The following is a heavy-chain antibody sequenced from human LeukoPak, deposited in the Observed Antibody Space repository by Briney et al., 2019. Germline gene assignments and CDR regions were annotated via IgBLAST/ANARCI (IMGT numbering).Heavy chain of an antibody. CDR2: INPNSGGT. V-gene: IGHV1-2*02. CDR3: AKARYIYYYDSSD. Sequence: ASVKVSCKASGYTFTGYYMHWVRQAPGQGLEWMGWINPNSGGTKYAQKFQGRVTMTRDTSISTAYMELSRLRSDDTAVYYCAKARYIYYYDSSDWGQGTLVTVSS. D-gene: IGHD3-22*01. J-gene: IGHJ4*02. CDR1: GYTFTGYY.